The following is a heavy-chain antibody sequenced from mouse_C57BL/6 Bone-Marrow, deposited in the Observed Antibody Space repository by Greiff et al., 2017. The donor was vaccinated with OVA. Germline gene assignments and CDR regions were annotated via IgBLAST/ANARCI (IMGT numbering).Heavy chain of an antibody. Sequence: QVQLKESGAELARPGASVKMSCKASGYTFTSYTMHLVKQRPGQGLEWIGYINPSSGYTKYNQKFKDKATLTADKSSSTAYMQLSSLTSEDSSVYYCARFGVYYSCFAYWGQGTLVTVSA. CDR3: ARFGVYYSCFAY. CDR2: INPSSGYT. V-gene: IGHV1-4*01. J-gene: IGHJ3*01. D-gene: IGHD1-1*01. CDR1: GYTFTSYT.